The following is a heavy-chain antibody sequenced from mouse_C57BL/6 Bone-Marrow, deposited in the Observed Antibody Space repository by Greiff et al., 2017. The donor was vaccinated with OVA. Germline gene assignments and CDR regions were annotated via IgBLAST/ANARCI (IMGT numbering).Heavy chain of an antibody. Sequence: VQLQQSGPVLVKPGASVKMSCKASRYTFTDYYMNWVKQSHGKSLEWIGVINPYNGGTSYNQKFKGKATLTVDKSSSTAYMELNSLTSEDSAVYYCAREYYGNSYYAMDYWGQGTSVTVSS. CDR3: AREYYGNSYYAMDY. J-gene: IGHJ4*01. CDR1: RYTFTDYY. V-gene: IGHV1-19*01. CDR2: INPYNGGT. D-gene: IGHD2-1*01.